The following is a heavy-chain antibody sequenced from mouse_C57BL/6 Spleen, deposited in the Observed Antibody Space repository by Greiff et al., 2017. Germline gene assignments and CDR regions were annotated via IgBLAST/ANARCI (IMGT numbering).Heavy chain of an antibody. D-gene: IGHD1-1*01. J-gene: IGHJ4*01. Sequence: EVQLQQSGPVLVKPGASVKMSCKASGYTFTDYYMNWVKQSHGKSLEWIGVINPYNGGTSYNQKFKGKATLTVDKSSSTAYMELNSLTSEDSAVYYCARSTGVLRAMDYWGQGTSLTVSS. V-gene: IGHV1-19*01. CDR3: ARSTGVLRAMDY. CDR2: INPYNGGT. CDR1: GYTFTDYY.